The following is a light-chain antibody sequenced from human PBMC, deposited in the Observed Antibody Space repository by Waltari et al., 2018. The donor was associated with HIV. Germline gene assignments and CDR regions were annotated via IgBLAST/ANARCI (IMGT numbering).Light chain of an antibody. CDR2: DTF. J-gene: IGLJ2*01. CDR3: LLSFAGARPVV. Sequence: QAVVTQEPSLTVSPGGTVTLTCGSSTGPVTSGHHPYWFQQKSGQAPMTLIYDTFSKLPWTPARFSGSLLGGKAALTLSGAQPEDEADYFCLLSFAGARPVVFGGGTKLTVL. V-gene: IGLV7-46*01. CDR1: TGPVTSGHH.